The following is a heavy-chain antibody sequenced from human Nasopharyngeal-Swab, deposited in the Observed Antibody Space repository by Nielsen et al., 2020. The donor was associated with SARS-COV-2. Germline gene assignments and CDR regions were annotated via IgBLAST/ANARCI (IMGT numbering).Heavy chain of an antibody. V-gene: IGHV3-21*01. CDR2: ISSSSSYI. CDR3: AKSECSSTSCYVDYYYYHMDV. D-gene: IGHD2-2*01. Sequence: GESLKISCAASGFTFSSYSMNWVRQAPGKGLEWVSSISSSSSYIYYADSVKGRFTISRDNAKNSLYLQMNSLRAEDTAVYYCAKSECSSTSCYVDYYYYHMDVWGKGTTVTVSS. CDR1: GFTFSSYS. J-gene: IGHJ6*03.